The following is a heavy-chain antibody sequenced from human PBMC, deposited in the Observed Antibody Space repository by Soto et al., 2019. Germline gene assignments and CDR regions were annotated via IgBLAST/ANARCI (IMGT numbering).Heavy chain of an antibody. CDR2: IYYSGST. CDR3: ARLTKYGYAFDI. D-gene: IGHD2-2*03. Sequence: SETLSLTCTVSGGSISSGGYYWSWIRQHPGKGLEWIGYIYYSGSTYYNPSLKSRVTISVDTSKNQFSLKLSSVTAADTAVYYCARLTKYGYAFDIWGQGTMVTVSS. CDR1: GGSISSGGYY. J-gene: IGHJ3*02. V-gene: IGHV4-31*03.